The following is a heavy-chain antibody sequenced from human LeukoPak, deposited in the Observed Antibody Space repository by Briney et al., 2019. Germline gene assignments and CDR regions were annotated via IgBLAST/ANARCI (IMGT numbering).Heavy chain of an antibody. V-gene: IGHV1-8*01. CDR1: GYTFTSYD. CDR3: ARGQVGAAYSF. J-gene: IGHJ4*02. CDR2: MNPNSGNT. Sequence: ASVKVSCKASGYTFTSYDVNWVRQATGQGLEWMGWMNPNSGNTGYAQKLQGRVTVTTDTSTSTAYMELRSLRSDDTAVYYCARGQVGAAYSFWGQGTLVTVSS. D-gene: IGHD1-26*01.